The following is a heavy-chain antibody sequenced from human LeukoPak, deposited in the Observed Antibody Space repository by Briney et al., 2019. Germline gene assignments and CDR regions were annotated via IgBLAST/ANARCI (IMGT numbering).Heavy chain of an antibody. Sequence: ASVKVSCKASGYTFTSCGINWVRQASGQGVEWMGWMNPNSGDTGYAQHFQGRVTITRDTSISTAYMELSSLRSEDTAMYYCTRDMRGAAAADDAFDIWGQGTMVTVSS. D-gene: IGHD6-25*01. CDR2: MNPNSGDT. V-gene: IGHV1-8*01. J-gene: IGHJ3*02. CDR1: GYTFTSCG. CDR3: TRDMRGAAAADDAFDI.